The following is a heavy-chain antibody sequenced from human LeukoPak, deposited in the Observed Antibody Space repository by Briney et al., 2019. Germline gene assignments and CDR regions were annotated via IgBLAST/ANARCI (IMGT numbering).Heavy chain of an antibody. Sequence: ASVKVSCEASGYTFTGYYMHWVRQAPGQGLGWLGWIKPNSGGTHYAHQFQGRVTMSRDTSISTAYMELSRLRSDDTAVYYCGRDGSGSSDLDYWGQGTLVSVPS. CDR2: IKPNSGGT. CDR3: GRDGSGSSDLDY. V-gene: IGHV1-2*07. D-gene: IGHD3-10*01. CDR1: GYTFTGYY. J-gene: IGHJ4*02.